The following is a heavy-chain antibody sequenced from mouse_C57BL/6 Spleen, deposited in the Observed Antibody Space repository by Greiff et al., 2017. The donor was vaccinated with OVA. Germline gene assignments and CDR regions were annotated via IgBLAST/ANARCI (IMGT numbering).Heavy chain of an antibody. D-gene: IGHD1-1*01. J-gene: IGHJ4*01. CDR3: ARRGYYGSSYAMDY. CDR1: FYTFTYYN. Sequence: LQPSLPYLLHPLASFNIPFTSSFYTFTYYNIDCFHQIHGKSLEWIGDITPNNGGTIYNQKFKGKATLTVDKSSSTAYMELRSLTSEDTAVYYCARRGYYGSSYAMDYWGQGTSVTVSS. V-gene: IGHV1-18*01. CDR2: ITPNNGGT.